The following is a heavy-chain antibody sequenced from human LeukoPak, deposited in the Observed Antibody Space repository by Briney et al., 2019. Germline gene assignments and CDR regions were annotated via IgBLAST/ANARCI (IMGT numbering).Heavy chain of an antibody. J-gene: IGHJ4*02. Sequence: SVKVSCKASGGTFSSYAISWVRQAPGQGLEWMGGNIPIFGTANYAQKFQGRVTITADESTSTAYMELSSLRSEDTAVYYCARPPLRDGYNFLLDYWGQGTLVTVSS. CDR1: GGTFSSYA. V-gene: IGHV1-69*13. D-gene: IGHD5-24*01. CDR2: NIPIFGTA. CDR3: ARPPLRDGYNFLLDY.